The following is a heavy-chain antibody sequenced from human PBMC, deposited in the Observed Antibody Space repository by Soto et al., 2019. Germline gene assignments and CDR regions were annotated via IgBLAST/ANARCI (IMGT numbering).Heavy chain of an antibody. D-gene: IGHD3-3*01. CDR2: ISAYNGNT. Sequence: GASVKVSCKASGYTFTSYGISWVRQAPGQGLEWMGWISAYNGNTNYAQKLQGRVTMTTDTSTSTAYMELRSLRSDDTAVYYRARDTSDDFWSGPYYYYYGMDVWGQGTTVTVSS. CDR1: GYTFTSYG. CDR3: ARDTSDDFWSGPYYYYYGMDV. V-gene: IGHV1-18*01. J-gene: IGHJ6*02.